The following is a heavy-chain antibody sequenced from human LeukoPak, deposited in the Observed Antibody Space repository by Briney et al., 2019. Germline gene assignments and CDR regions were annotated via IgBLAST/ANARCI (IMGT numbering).Heavy chain of an antibody. Sequence: GGSLRLSCAASGFTVSSNYMSWVRQAPGKGLEWVSVIYSGGSTYYADPVKGRFTISRHNSKNTLYLQMNSLRAEDTAVYYCARRGYCSGGSCSRPFDYWGQGTLATVSS. J-gene: IGHJ4*02. CDR3: ARRGYCSGGSCSRPFDY. CDR1: GFTVSSNY. V-gene: IGHV3-53*04. CDR2: IYSGGST. D-gene: IGHD2-15*01.